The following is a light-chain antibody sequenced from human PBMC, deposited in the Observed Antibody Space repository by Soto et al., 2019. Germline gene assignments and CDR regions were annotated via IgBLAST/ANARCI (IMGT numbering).Light chain of an antibody. CDR2: AVT. J-gene: IGLJ1*01. Sequence: QSALTQPASVSGSPGRSITISCTGTSSDVGGYNYVSWYQQHPGKAPKLMIYAVTDQPSGVSSRFSGSKSGNTASLAISGLQAEDEADYYCSSYTSSSTLFGTGTKVTVL. V-gene: IGLV2-14*01. CDR1: SSDVGGYNY. CDR3: SSYTSSSTL.